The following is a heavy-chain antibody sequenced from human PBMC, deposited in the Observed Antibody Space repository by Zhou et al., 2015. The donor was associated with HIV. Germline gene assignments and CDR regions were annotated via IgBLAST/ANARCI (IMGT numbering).Heavy chain of an antibody. J-gene: IGHJ4*02. V-gene: IGHV1-69*06. D-gene: IGHD1-26*01. CDR1: GGTFRNHG. CDR3: ARAGAATLKYYFDY. Sequence: QVQLVQSGAEVKKPGSSVKVSCKASGGTFRNHGISWVRQAPGQGLEWMGGIVPFFGTANYAQKFQGRVTITADKSTSTAYMELSSLRSEDTAVYYCARAGAATLKYYFDYWGQGTLVTVSS. CDR2: IVPFFGTA.